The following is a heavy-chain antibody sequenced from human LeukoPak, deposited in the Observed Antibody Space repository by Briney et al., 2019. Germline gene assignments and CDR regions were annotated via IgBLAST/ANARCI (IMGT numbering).Heavy chain of an antibody. V-gene: IGHV3-72*01. CDR2: IRDKANSYTT. Sequence: QPGGSLRLSCVASGFTFSDHYMDWVRQAPGKGLEWVGRIRDKANSYTTEYAASVKGRYSVSRDDAKSSLYLQMNSLNTEDTAVYYCARGASSSRPSYYHGLDVWGQGTTVTISS. CDR1: GFTFSDHY. D-gene: IGHD6-13*01. J-gene: IGHJ6*02. CDR3: ARGASSSRPSYYHGLDV.